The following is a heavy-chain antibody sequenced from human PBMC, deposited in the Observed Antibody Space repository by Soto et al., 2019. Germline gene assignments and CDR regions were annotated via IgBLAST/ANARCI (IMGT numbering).Heavy chain of an antibody. V-gene: IGHV3-23*01. CDR2: IIGNGDTT. CDR1: GFTFSSYS. Sequence: GGSLRLSCAASGFTFSSYSMNWVRQAPGKGLEWVSAIIGNGDTTYYAASVKGRFTISRDNSKNTVYLQMNSLRAEDTAVYYCARDNGEFDPWGQGTLVTVSS. J-gene: IGHJ5*02. CDR3: ARDNGEFDP. D-gene: IGHD3-10*01.